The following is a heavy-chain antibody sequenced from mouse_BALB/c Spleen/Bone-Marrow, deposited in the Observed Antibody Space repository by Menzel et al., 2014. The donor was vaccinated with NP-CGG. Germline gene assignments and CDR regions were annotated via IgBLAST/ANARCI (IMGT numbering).Heavy chain of an antibody. Sequence: DVKLQESGGGLVQPGGSRKLSCAASGFTFSSFGMYWVRQAPEKGLEWVAYISSGSSTIYYADTVKGRFTISRDNPKNTLFLQMTSLRSEDTAMYYCAETYYGLTAWFAYWGQGTLVTVSA. D-gene: IGHD2-10*01. V-gene: IGHV5-17*02. J-gene: IGHJ3*01. CDR3: AETYYGLTAWFAY. CDR1: GFTFSSFG. CDR2: ISSGSSTI.